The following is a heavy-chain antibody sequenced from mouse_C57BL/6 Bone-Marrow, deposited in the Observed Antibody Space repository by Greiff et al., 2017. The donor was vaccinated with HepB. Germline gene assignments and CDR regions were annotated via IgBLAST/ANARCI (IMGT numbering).Heavy chain of an antibody. CDR1: GFTFSDYG. CDR2: ISSGSSTI. CDR3: ARGDYDDY. D-gene: IGHD2-4*01. V-gene: IGHV5-17*01. J-gene: IGHJ2*01. Sequence: EVKLVESGGGLVKPGGSLKLSCAASGFTFSDYGMHWVRQAPEKGLEWVAYISSGSSTIYYADTVKGRFTISRDNAKNTLFLQMTSVRSEETAMYYCARGDYDDYWGQGTTLTVSS.